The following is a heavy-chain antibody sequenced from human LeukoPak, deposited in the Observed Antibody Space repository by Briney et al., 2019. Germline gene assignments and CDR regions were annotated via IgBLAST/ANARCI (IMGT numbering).Heavy chain of an antibody. CDR1: GGSISSYY. Sequence: KPSETLSLTCTVSGGSISSYYWSWIRQPPGKGLEWIGYIYTSGSTNYNPSLKSRVTISVDTSKNQFSLKLSSVTAADTAVYYWWGERVGGDYWGQGTLVTVSS. D-gene: IGHD1-1*01. CDR2: IYTSGST. V-gene: IGHV4-4*09. J-gene: IGHJ4*02. CDR3: WGERVGGDY.